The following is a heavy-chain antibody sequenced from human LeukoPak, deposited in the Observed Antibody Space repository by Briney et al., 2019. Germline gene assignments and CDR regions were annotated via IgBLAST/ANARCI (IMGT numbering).Heavy chain of an antibody. V-gene: IGHV3-23*01. CDR1: GFTFNNNA. CDR3: AKVTAVASKGRNYFDY. CDR2: ISDSGGGIYYT. Sequence: GGSLRLSCATSGFTFNNNAMSWVRQAPGKGLEWVSTISDSGGGIYYTYYADSVKGRFTISRDNSKNTLYLQMNSLRAEDTAIYYCAKVTAVASKGRNYFDYWGQGTLVTVSS. J-gene: IGHJ4*02. D-gene: IGHD6-19*01.